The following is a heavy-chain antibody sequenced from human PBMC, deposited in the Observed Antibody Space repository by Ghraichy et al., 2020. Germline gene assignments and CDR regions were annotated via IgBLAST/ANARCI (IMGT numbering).Heavy chain of an antibody. CDR3: ARAYYDVLTGYYFYFDF. J-gene: IGHJ4*02. CDR1: GFSYDTYG. Sequence: GVPVKVSCKTSGFSYDTYGISWVRQAPGQGLEWVGLVSGSSGDTNYAPKFQGRVTMTTDRFTSTAYMDLRSLEFYDTAIYYCARAYYDVLTGYYFYFDFWGQGT. V-gene: IGHV1-18*04. CDR2: VSGSSGDT. D-gene: IGHD3-9*01.